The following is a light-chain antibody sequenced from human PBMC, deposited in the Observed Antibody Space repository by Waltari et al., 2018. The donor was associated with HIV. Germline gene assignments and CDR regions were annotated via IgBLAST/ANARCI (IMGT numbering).Light chain of an antibody. CDR1: YSDIGRYNY. CDR3: SSYTSSSTWV. Sequence: QSPLTQPRSVSGSPGQSVTISCTGTYSDIGRYNYVSWYQQHPGKAPKLMIFDVSSRSSGVPDRFSGSKSGNTASLTISGLQAEDEADYYCSSYTSSSTWVFGGGTKLTVL. CDR2: DVS. J-gene: IGLJ3*02. V-gene: IGLV2-11*01.